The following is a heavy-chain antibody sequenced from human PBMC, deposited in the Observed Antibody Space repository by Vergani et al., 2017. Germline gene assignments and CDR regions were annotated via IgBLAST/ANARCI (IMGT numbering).Heavy chain of an antibody. CDR3: AKGIAAAGLYYFDY. D-gene: IGHD6-13*01. CDR1: GGSISSGGYY. J-gene: IGHJ4*02. CDR2: IYYSGST. V-gene: IGHV4-31*03. Sequence: QVQLQESGPGLVKPSQTLSLTCTVSGGSISSGGYYWSWIRQHPGKGLEWIGYIYYSGSTYYNPSLKSRVSISVDTSKNQFSLKLSSVTAADTAVYYCAKGIAAAGLYYFDYWGQGTLVTVSS.